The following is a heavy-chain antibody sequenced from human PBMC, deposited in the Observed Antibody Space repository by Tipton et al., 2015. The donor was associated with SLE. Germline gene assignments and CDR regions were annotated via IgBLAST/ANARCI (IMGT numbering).Heavy chain of an antibody. CDR1: GGSISSSSYY. J-gene: IGHJ4*02. CDR3: ARVNGGRAQFDY. Sequence: TLSLTCTVSGGSISSSSYYWSWIRQPAGKGLEWIGYIHTSGSTNYNPSLKSRVTISVDTSKNQFSLKLSSVTAADTAVYYCARVNGGRAQFDYWGQGTLVTVSS. CDR2: IHTSGST. D-gene: IGHD1-26*01. V-gene: IGHV4-61*09.